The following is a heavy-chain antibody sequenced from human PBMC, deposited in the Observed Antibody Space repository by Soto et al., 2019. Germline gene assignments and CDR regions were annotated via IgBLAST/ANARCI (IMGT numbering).Heavy chain of an antibody. J-gene: IGHJ4*02. CDR3: ASTRGSSYDY. CDR1: GFTVSGNY. CDR2: IYNGGGT. D-gene: IGHD6-6*01. V-gene: IGHV3-53*02. Sequence: EVQLVETGGGLIQPGGSLRLSCAASGFTVSGNYMSWVRQAPGKGLEWGSVIYNGGGTYYADSVKGRFTISRDNSKNTLYLQMNSLRDDDKAVYYCASTRGSSYDYWGQGTLVTVSS.